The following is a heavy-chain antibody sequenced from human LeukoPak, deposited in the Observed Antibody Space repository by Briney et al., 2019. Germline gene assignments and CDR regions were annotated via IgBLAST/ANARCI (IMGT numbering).Heavy chain of an antibody. J-gene: IGHJ3*02. CDR2: IKSKTDGGTT. CDR1: GFTFSNAW. V-gene: IGHV3-15*01. Sequence: NTGGSLRLSCAASGFTFSNAWMSWVRQAPGKGLEWVGRIKSKTDGGTTDYAAPVKGRFTISRDDSKNTLYLQMNSLKTEDTAVYYCTTDQSSGSPEDAFDIWGQGTMVTVSS. CDR3: TTDQSSGSPEDAFDI. D-gene: IGHD6-19*01.